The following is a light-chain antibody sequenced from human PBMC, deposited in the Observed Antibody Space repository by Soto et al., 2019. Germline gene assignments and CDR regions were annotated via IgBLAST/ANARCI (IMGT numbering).Light chain of an antibody. CDR2: KAS. V-gene: IGKV1-5*03. J-gene: IGKJ1*01. Sequence: DIQMTQSPSTLSASVGDRVTITCRASQSISDWLAWYQQKPGKAPKFLIYKASNLESGVPSRFSGSGSGTEXTXXISXXQPXXFATYYCQYYDSYSWTFGQGTKVEIK. CDR3: QYYDSYSWT. CDR1: QSISDW.